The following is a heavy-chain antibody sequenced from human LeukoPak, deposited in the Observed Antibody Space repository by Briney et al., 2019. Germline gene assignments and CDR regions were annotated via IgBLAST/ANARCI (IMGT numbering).Heavy chain of an antibody. CDR1: GGTFSSYT. CDR2: IIPILGIA. Sequence: EASVRVSCKASGGTFSSYTISWVRQAPGQGLEWMGRIIPILGIANYAQKFQGRVTITADKSTSTAYMELSSLRSEDTAVYYCARTPGVSVVVPAAKYYMDVWGKGTTVTVFS. D-gene: IGHD2-2*01. J-gene: IGHJ6*03. V-gene: IGHV1-69*02. CDR3: ARTPGVSVVVPAAKYYMDV.